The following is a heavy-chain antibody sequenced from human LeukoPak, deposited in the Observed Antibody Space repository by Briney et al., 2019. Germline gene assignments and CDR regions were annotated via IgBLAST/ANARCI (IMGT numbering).Heavy chain of an antibody. CDR2: IYYSGST. J-gene: IGHJ4*02. CDR3: ARDPSYYADY. D-gene: IGHD2/OR15-2a*01. V-gene: IGHV4-39*07. CDR1: GNSISSGDNY. Sequence: SETLSLTCTVSGNSISSGDNYWSWIRQPPGKALEWIGSIYYSGSTYYNPSLKSRVTISVDTSKNQFSLKLSSVTAADTAVYYCARDPSYYADYWGQGTLVTVSS.